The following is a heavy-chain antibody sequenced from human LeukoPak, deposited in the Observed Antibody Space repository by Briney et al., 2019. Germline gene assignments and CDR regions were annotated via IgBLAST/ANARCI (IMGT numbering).Heavy chain of an antibody. J-gene: IGHJ4*02. CDR2: FYPEDGET. V-gene: IGHV1-24*01. Sequence: ASVKVSCKVSGYTLTELSMQWVRQAPGKGVEWVGGFYPEDGETIYAQKFQGRVTMTEDTSTDTPYMELSSLRSEDTAVYYCVTDYGDYGAPKPLDYWGQGTLVTVSS. CDR1: GYTLTELS. D-gene: IGHD4-17*01. CDR3: VTDYGDYGAPKPLDY.